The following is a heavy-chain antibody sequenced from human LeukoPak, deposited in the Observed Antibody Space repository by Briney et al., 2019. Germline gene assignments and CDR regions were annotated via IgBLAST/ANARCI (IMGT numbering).Heavy chain of an antibody. CDR3: ARAEIESGYGSGSYPPPNWFDP. Sequence: SQTLSLTCTVSGGSISSSSYYWGWIRQPPGKGLEWIGSIYYSGSTYYNPSLKSRVTISVDTSKNQFSLKLSSVTAADTAVYYCARAEIESGYGSGSYPPPNWFDPWGQGTLVTVSS. D-gene: IGHD3-10*01. CDR1: GGSISSSSYY. CDR2: IYYSGST. J-gene: IGHJ5*02. V-gene: IGHV4-39*01.